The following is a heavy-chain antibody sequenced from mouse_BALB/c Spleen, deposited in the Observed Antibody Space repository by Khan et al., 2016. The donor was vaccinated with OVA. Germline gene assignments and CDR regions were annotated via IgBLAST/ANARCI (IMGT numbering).Heavy chain of an antibody. J-gene: IGHJ3*01. Sequence: QVQLKESGAELAKPGASVELSCKASGYTFTTYCTHWVKQRPGRGLEWIGYIDPSTGYTEYNQKFKDKATLTADTSSSPAYMQLSTLTSEDSAVYYCTRSRLYGIFTYWGQGTLVTVSA. V-gene: IGHV1-7*01. CDR3: TRSRLYGIFTY. CDR1: GYTFTTYC. CDR2: IDPSTGYT. D-gene: IGHD2-1*01.